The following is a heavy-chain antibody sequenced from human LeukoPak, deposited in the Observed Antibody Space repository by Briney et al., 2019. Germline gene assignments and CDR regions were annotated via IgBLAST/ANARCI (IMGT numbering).Heavy chain of an antibody. Sequence: GGSLRLSCAASGFTFSDFYMSWIRQAPGKGLEWLGRIKTKTEGGTTDYAAPVEGRFIISRDDSKTTVYLQMNSLKTEDTAVYYCTTKATVTTTGTDYWGQGTLVTVSS. CDR3: TTKATVTTTGTDY. J-gene: IGHJ4*02. V-gene: IGHV3-15*01. D-gene: IGHD4-17*01. CDR1: GFTFSDFY. CDR2: IKTKTEGGTT.